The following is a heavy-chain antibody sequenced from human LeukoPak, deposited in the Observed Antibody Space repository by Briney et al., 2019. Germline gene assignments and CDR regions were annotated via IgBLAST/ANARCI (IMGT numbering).Heavy chain of an antibody. CDR1: GYTFTSYD. J-gene: IGHJ4*02. CDR3: ARESGLYGSGSRY. CDR2: MNPNSGNT. V-gene: IGHV1-8*01. Sequence: ASVKVSCKASGYTFTSYDINWVRQATGQGLEWMGWMNPNSGNTGYAQKFQGRVTMTRNPSISTAYMELISLRSEDTAVYYCARESGLYGSGSRYWGQGTLVTVSS. D-gene: IGHD3-10*01.